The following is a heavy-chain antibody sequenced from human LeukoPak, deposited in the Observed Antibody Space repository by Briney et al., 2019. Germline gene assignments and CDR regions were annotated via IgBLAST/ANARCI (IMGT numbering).Heavy chain of an antibody. CDR2: IIPILGIA. CDR1: GYTFTSYG. J-gene: IGHJ5*02. Sequence: GASVKVSCKASGYTFTSYGISWVRQAPGQGLEWMGRIIPILGIANYAQKFQGRVTITADKSTSTAYMELSSLRSEDTAVYYCASHYDSDNWFDPWGQGTLVTVSS. D-gene: IGHD3-3*01. V-gene: IGHV1-69*04. CDR3: ASHYDSDNWFDP.